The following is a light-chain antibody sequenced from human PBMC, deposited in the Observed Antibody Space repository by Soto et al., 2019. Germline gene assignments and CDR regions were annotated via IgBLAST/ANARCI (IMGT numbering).Light chain of an antibody. Sequence: EVVLTQSPATLSLSPGERATLSCGASQSVTNTLAWYQQKPGQAPRLLIYGASSRATGIPDRFSGSGSGTDFTLTISRLEPEDFAVYYCQQYGSSPITFGQGTRLEIK. CDR2: GAS. J-gene: IGKJ5*01. CDR1: QSVTNT. CDR3: QQYGSSPIT. V-gene: IGKV3-20*01.